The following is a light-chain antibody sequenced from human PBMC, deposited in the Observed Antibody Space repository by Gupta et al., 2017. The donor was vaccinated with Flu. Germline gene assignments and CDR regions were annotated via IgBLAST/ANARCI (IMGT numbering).Light chain of an antibody. CDR2: DAS. J-gene: IGKJ2*03. V-gene: IGKV1-33*01. CDR1: QDISNY. Sequence: DIQMTQSPSSLSASVGDRVTITCQASQDISNYLNWYQQKPGKAPKLLIYDASNLETGVPSRFSGSGSGTDFTFTISSLQPEDIATYYCHQDDALPYSFGQGTKLEIK. CDR3: HQDDALPYS.